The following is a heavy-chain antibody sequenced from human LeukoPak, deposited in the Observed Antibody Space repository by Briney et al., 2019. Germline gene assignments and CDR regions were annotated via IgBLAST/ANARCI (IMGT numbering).Heavy chain of an antibody. V-gene: IGHV1-2*02. CDR3: ARVVHCSSTSRNWFDP. CDR1: GYTFTGYY. Sequence: ASVKVSCKASGYTFTGYYMHWVRQAPGQGLGWMGWINPNSGGTNYAQKFQGRVTMTRDTSISTAYTELSRLRSDDTAAYYCARVVHCSSTSRNWFDPWGQGTLVTVS. CDR2: INPNSGGT. J-gene: IGHJ5*02. D-gene: IGHD2-2*01.